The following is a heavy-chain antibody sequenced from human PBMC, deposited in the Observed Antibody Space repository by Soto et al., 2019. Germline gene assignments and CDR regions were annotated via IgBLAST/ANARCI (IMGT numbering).Heavy chain of an antibody. V-gene: IGHV3-74*03. D-gene: IGHD7-27*01. Sequence: EVQLVESGGGLVQPGGSLRLSCAASGFTFSNYWIHWVRQVPGKGLVWVSRVNSDGTSTSYADFVKGRFTITRDNAKNNVYLQMDNLGADDTAVYYCTRGGTTTTYWGLFSYWGQGALVAVSS. CDR3: TRGGTTTTYWGLFSY. CDR1: GFTFSNYW. CDR2: VNSDGTST. J-gene: IGHJ4*02.